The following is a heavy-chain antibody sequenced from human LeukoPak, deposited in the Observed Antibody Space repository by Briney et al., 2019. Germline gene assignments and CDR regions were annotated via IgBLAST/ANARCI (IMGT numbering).Heavy chain of an antibody. Sequence: SETLSLTCAVYGGSFSGYYWSWIRQPPGKGLEWIGEINHSGSTNYNPSLKSRVTISLDTSKNYFSLRLSSVTAADTAVYYCARRRYDAFDMWGQGTVVTVSS. CDR2: INHSGST. CDR3: ARRRYDAFDM. CDR1: GGSFSGYY. V-gene: IGHV4-34*01. J-gene: IGHJ3*02.